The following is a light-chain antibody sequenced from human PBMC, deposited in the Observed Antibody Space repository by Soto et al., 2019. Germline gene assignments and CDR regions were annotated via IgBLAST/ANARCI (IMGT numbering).Light chain of an antibody. J-gene: IGKJ2*01. Sequence: EVVLTQSPATLSVSPVDRATLSCRASQSVSRNLAWYQQKPCQAPRLLIYGASTRATGVPARFSGSGSATEFPLSISSLQSEDVAVYYCQQYGELPPETFGQGTKLEI. V-gene: IGKV3-15*01. CDR2: GAS. CDR3: QQYGELPPET. CDR1: QSVSRN.